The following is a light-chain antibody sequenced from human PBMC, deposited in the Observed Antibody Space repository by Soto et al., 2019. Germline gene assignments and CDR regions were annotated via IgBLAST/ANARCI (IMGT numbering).Light chain of an antibody. Sequence: QSALTQPRSVSGSPGQSVTISCTGTSSDVGGYDYVSWYQQYPGKAPKLMIYGVTKWPSGVPDRFSASKSGNTAFLTISGLQAEDEADYYCCSYAGSYIGVFGGGTKVTVL. CDR1: SSDVGGYDY. CDR2: GVT. V-gene: IGLV2-11*01. J-gene: IGLJ3*02. CDR3: CSYAGSYIGV.